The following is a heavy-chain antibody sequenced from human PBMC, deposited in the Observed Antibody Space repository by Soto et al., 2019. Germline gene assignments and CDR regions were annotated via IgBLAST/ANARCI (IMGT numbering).Heavy chain of an antibody. Sequence: LRLSCAASGFTFSTYWMGWVRQTPGKGLEWVANINQDGSEKNYVDSVKGRFTIYRDNAKNSLYLQMSSLTAEDSALYYCSRSLNSWGQGTLVTVSS. CDR3: SRSLNS. J-gene: IGHJ4*02. V-gene: IGHV3-7*01. CDR1: GFTFSTYW. CDR2: INQDGSEK.